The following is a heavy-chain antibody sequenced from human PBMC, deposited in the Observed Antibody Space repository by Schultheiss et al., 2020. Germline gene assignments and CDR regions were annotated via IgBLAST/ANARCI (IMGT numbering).Heavy chain of an antibody. V-gene: IGHV3-21*01. D-gene: IGHD3-10*01. CDR3: ARPVLVRGVTWDAFDI. CDR2: ISSSSSYI. CDR1: GFTFSSYS. J-gene: IGHJ3*02. Sequence: GGSLRLSCAASGFTFSSYSMNWVRQAPGKGLEWVSSISSSSSYIYYADSVKGRFTISRDNSKNSLYLQMNSLRAEDTAVYYCARPVLVRGVTWDAFDIWGQETMVTVSS.